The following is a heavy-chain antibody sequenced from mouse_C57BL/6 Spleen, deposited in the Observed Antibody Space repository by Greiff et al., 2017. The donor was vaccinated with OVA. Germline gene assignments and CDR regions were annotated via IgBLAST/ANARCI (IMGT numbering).Heavy chain of an antibody. CDR2: ISYAGSN. J-gene: IGHJ2*01. CDR1: GYSITSGYY. CDR3: ARDAIYYYGSSWDFDY. Sequence: EVKLVESGPGLVKPSQSLSLTCSVTGYSITSGYYWNWIRQFPGNKLEWMGYISYAGSNNYNPSLNNRISITRDTSKNQFFLKLNSVTTEDTDTDYCARDAIYYYGSSWDFDYWGQGTTLTVSS. V-gene: IGHV3-6*01. D-gene: IGHD1-1*01.